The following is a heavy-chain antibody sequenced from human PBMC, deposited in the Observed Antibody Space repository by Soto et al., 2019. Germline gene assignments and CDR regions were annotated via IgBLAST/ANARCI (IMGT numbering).Heavy chain of an antibody. CDR1: GFTLSSYW. CDR3: ARDVSPGSSSLYLDAFDI. Sequence: EVQLEESGGDLVQPGGSLRLSCAASGFTLSSYWMTWVRQAPGKGLEWVANINRDASKMSYLDSVRGRFTISRDNVRNSLSLQIDSLRADDTALYYCARDVSPGSSSLYLDAFDIWGQGTMVTVSS. CDR2: INRDASKM. D-gene: IGHD6-13*01. J-gene: IGHJ3*02. V-gene: IGHV3-7*05.